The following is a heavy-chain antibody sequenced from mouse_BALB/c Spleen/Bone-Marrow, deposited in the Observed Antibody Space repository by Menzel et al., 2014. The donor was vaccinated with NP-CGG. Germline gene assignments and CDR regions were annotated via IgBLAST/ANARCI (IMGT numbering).Heavy chain of an antibody. CDR3: ARDYGSSFDY. V-gene: IGHV3-8*02. Sequence: VQLQQSGPSLVKPSQTLSLTCSVTGDSITSSYWNWIRKFPGNQFEYMGYISYTGSTYYNPSLQSRISITRDTSKNQYYLQLNSVTTEDTATYYCARDYGSSFDYWGQGTTRTVSS. D-gene: IGHD1-1*01. J-gene: IGHJ2*01. CDR2: ISYTGST. CDR1: GDSITSSY.